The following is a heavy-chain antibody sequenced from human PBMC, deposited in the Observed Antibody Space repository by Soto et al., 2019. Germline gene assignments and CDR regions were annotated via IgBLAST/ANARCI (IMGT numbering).Heavy chain of an antibody. J-gene: IGHJ4*02. CDR2: IYYSGST. Sequence: PSETLSLTCTVSGGSISSYYWSWIRQPPGKGLEWIGYIYYSGSTNYNPSLKSRVTISVDTSKNQFSLRLSSVTAADTAVYYCAGHLMYCGSHTCRHKNFDYWGEGMLVTVSS. CDR3: AGHLMYCGSHTCRHKNFDY. V-gene: IGHV4-59*08. D-gene: IGHD2-21*01. CDR1: GGSISSYY.